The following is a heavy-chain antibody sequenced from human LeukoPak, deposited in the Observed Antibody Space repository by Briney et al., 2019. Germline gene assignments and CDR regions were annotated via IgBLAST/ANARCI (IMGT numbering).Heavy chain of an antibody. CDR1: GGSFSGYY. J-gene: IGHJ5*02. CDR3: ARGQGERWLQLRWFDP. D-gene: IGHD5-24*01. V-gene: IGHV4-34*01. CDR2: INHSGST. Sequence: SETLSLTCAVYGGSFSGYYWSWIRQPPGKGLEWIGEINHSGSTNYNPSLKSRVTISVDTSKNQFSLKLSSVTAADTAVHYCARGQGERWLQLRWFDPWGQGTLVTVSS.